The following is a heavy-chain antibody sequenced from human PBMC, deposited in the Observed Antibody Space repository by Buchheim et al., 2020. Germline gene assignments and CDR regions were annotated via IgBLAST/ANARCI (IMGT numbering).Heavy chain of an antibody. D-gene: IGHD3-3*01. Sequence: DVQLVESGGGLVQPGRSLRLSCAASGFTFSNYEMNWVRQAPGKGLEWVSYISSSGSTINYADSVKGRFTISRDNAKNSLYLQMNSLRAEDTAVYYGVRDAISCWSGYSGYHYNGMDVWGQGTT. J-gene: IGHJ6*02. CDR3: VRDAISCWSGYSGYHYNGMDV. CDR1: GFTFSNYE. CDR2: ISSSGSTI. V-gene: IGHV3-48*03.